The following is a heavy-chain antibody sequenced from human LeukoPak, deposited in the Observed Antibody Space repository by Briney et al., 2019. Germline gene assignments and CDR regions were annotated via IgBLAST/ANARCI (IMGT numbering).Heavy chain of an antibody. Sequence: PGGSLRLSCAASGFTVSSNYMSWVRQAPGKGLEWVSVIYSGGSTYYADSVKGRFTISRDNSKNTLYLQMNSLRAEDTAVYYCARGKWELPYYHFDYWGQGTLVTVSS. V-gene: IGHV3-66*01. J-gene: IGHJ4*02. CDR3: ARGKWELPYYHFDY. D-gene: IGHD1-26*01. CDR2: IYSGGST. CDR1: GFTVSSNY.